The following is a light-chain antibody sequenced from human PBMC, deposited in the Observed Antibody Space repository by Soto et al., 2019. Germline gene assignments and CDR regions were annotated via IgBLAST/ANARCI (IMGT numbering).Light chain of an antibody. J-gene: IGKJ4*01. CDR2: DAS. CDR3: QQRSNWPLT. Sequence: EIVLTQSPATLSLSPGERATLSCRAGQSVRKYLAWYQQKPGQAPRLLIYDASNRATGIPARFSGSGSGTDFTLTISSLEPEDFAVYYCQQRSNWPLTFGGGTKVEIK. V-gene: IGKV3-11*01. CDR1: QSVRKY.